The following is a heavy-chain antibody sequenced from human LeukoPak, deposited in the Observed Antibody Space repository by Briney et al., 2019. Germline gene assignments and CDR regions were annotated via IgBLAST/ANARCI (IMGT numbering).Heavy chain of an antibody. CDR1: GGSFSGFD. V-gene: IGHV4-34*01. D-gene: IGHD3-10*01. CDR3: AGRWGTVVRGVIDY. CDR2: INHTGST. J-gene: IGHJ4*02. Sequence: SETLSLTCAVYGGSFSGFDWSWIRPPPGKGREWIGEINHTGSTNYNPSLNSRVTISVDTSKNQLSLKLNSVTAADTAVYYCAGRWGTVVRGVIDYWGQGTLVTVSS.